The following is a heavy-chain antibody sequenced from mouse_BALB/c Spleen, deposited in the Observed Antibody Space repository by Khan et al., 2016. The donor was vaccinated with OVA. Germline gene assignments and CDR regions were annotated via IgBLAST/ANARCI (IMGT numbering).Heavy chain of an antibody. CDR1: GYTFTDYY. CDR3: AREGDYGNYRAWVAY. Sequence: QVQLKESGPELVKPGASVRISCKASGYTFTDYYINWMKQRPGQGLEWIGWIYPGNINTKYNEKFEDKATLTADKSSTTAYMQLSSLTSEDSAVYVCAREGDYGNYRAWVAYWGQGTLVTVSA. J-gene: IGHJ3*01. CDR2: IYPGNINT. V-gene: IGHV1S56*01. D-gene: IGHD2-1*01.